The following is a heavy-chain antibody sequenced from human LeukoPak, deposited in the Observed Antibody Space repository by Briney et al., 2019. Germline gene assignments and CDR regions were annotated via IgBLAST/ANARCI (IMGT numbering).Heavy chain of an antibody. Sequence: SQTLSLTCTVSGGSISSDDYYWSWIRQHPGKGLEWIGYIYYSGSTHYNPSLKSRLTLSVDTSKNQFSLKLSSVTAADTAVYYCASTTIEQTGFDYWGQGTLVTVSS. CDR3: ASTTIEQTGFDY. CDR2: IYYSGST. D-gene: IGHD7-27*01. CDR1: GGSISSDDYY. V-gene: IGHV4-31*03. J-gene: IGHJ4*02.